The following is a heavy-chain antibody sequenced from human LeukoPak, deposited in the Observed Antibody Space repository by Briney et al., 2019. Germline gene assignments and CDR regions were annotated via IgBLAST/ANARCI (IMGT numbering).Heavy chain of an antibody. CDR2: ISPHDSDT. D-gene: IGHD3-16*02. V-gene: IGHV5-51*01. CDR1: GYSFTNYW. Sequence: GESLKISCKGTGYSFTNYWIGWVRQMPGKGLEWMGMISPHDSDTRYSPSFQGQVTISADKSITTAYLQRSSLKASDTAIYYCARRCDSGGYRFWFDPWGQGTLVTVSS. CDR3: ARRCDSGGYRFWFDP. J-gene: IGHJ5*02.